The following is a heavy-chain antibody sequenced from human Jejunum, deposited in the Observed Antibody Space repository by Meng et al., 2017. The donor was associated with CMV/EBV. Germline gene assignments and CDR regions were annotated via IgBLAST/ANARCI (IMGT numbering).Heavy chain of an antibody. J-gene: IGHJ4*02. CDR2: IYSPENP. D-gene: IGHD2/OR15-2a*01. CDR3: AQYCSSTSCSLRAFDY. CDR1: FTFGGYA. Sequence: FTFGGYAMTWTRQTPGKGLEWVSLIYSPENPYYADSVEGRFTISRDNSKNTLYLQMSSLRTEDTAVYCCAQYCSSTSCSLRAFDYWGQGTLVTVSS. V-gene: IGHV3-23*03.